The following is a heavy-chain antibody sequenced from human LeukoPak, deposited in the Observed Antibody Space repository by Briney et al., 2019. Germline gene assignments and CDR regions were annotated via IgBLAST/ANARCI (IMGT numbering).Heavy chain of an antibody. D-gene: IGHD4-23*01. Sequence: GGSLRLSCAASGFTSSDYYMSWIRQVPGKGLEWVSYILSSGSTIYYADSVKGRFTISRDNAKNSLYLQMNSLRAEDTAVYYCARGPTTVGEFDYWGQGTLVTVSS. CDR3: ARGPTTVGEFDY. CDR2: ILSSGSTI. CDR1: GFTSSDYY. V-gene: IGHV3-11*01. J-gene: IGHJ4*02.